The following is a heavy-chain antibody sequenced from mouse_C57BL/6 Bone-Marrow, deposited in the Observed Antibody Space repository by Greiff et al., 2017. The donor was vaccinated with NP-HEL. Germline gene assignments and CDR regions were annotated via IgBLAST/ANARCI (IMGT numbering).Heavy chain of an antibody. CDR2: IHPNSGST. CDR3: ARHYYYYGSSPFYYAMDY. Sequence: VQLQQPGAELVKPGASVKLSCTASGYTFTSYWMHWVKQRPGPGLEWIGMIHPNSGSTNYNEKFKSKATLTVDKSSSTAYMQLSSLTSEDSAVYYCARHYYYYGSSPFYYAMDYWGQGTSVTVSS. J-gene: IGHJ4*01. D-gene: IGHD1-1*01. CDR1: GYTFTSYW. V-gene: IGHV1-64*01.